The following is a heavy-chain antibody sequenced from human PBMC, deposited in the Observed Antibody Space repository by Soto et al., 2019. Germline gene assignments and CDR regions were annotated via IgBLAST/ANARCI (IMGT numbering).Heavy chain of an antibody. V-gene: IGHV3-30*18. J-gene: IGHJ4*02. CDR3: AKQQLWFGKTTFGPDLHGY. D-gene: IGHD3-10*01. CDR2: ISYDGSNK. CDR1: GFTFSSYG. Sequence: QVQLVESGGGVVQPGRSLRLSCAASGFTFSSYGMHWVRQAPGKGLEWVAVISYDGSNKYYADSVKGRFTISRDNSKNTLYLQMNSLRAEDTAVYYCAKQQLWFGKTTFGPDLHGYWGQGTLVTVSS.